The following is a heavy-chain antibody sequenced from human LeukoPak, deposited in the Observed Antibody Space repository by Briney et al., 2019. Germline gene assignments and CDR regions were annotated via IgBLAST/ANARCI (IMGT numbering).Heavy chain of an antibody. D-gene: IGHD4-11*01. Sequence: ASVKVSCKASGYTFTSYDINWARQATGQGLEWMGLINPSDGSIAYAHRFQGRVTMTRDTSTSIVYMDLSSLRSEDTAVYYCAKSTQFYSNYVGEFDYWGQGTLVTVSS. CDR2: INPSDGSI. J-gene: IGHJ4*02. CDR1: GYTFTSYD. CDR3: AKSTQFYSNYVGEFDY. V-gene: IGHV1-46*01.